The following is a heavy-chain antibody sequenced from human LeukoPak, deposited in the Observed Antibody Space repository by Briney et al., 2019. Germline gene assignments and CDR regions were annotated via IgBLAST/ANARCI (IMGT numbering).Heavy chain of an antibody. CDR2: INPSSGST. D-gene: IGHD3-10*01. J-gene: IGHJ4*02. CDR1: GYTFTSYY. V-gene: IGHV1-46*01. Sequence: ASVKVSCKASGYTFTSYYMHWVRQAPGQGLEWMGIINPSSGSTSYAQKFQGRVTMTRDTSTSTVYMELSSLRSEDTAVYYCARDPSHYYGSGSYGVSPRYYFDYWGQGTLVTVSS. CDR3: ARDPSHYYGSGSYGVSPRYYFDY.